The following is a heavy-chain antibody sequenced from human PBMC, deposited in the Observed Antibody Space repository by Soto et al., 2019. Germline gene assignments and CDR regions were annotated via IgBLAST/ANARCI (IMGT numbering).Heavy chain of an antibody. V-gene: IGHV3-74*01. Sequence: EVQLVESGGGLVQPGGSLRLSCAASRFTFSSFWFHWVRHAPGKGLVWVSHINSDGSSTSYADPVKGRFTISRDNAKNTRYVQMNSLSAEDTAVYYCARAAYSSSQPFHCDPWGQGTLVTVSS. D-gene: IGHD6-13*01. J-gene: IGHJ5*02. CDR1: RFTFSSFW. CDR2: INSDGSST. CDR3: ARAAYSSSQPFHCDP.